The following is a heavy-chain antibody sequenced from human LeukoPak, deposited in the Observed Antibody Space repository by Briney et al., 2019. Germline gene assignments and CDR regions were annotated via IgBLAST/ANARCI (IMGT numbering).Heavy chain of an antibody. CDR2: ISYDGSNK. J-gene: IGHJ6*02. CDR3: ARDLVVTSYYYYGMDV. Sequence: PGRSLRLSCAASGFTFSSYAMHWVRQAPGKGLEWVAVISYDGSNKYYADSVKGRFTISRDYSKNTLYLQMNSLRAEDTAVYYCARDLVVTSYYYYGMDVWGQGTTVTVSS. CDR1: GFTFSSYA. V-gene: IGHV3-30*04. D-gene: IGHD4-23*01.